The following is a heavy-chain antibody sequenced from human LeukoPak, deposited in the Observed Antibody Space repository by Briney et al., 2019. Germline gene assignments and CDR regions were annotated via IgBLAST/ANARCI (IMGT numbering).Heavy chain of an antibody. CDR3: ARELYDFWSGFDAFDI. Sequence: GGSLRLSCAASGFTFSSYSMNWVRQAPGKGLEWVSYISSSSSTIYYADSVKGRFTISRDNAKNSLYLQMNSLRAEDTAVYYCARELYDFWSGFDAFDIWGQGTWSPSLQ. CDR2: ISSSSSTI. J-gene: IGHJ3*02. CDR1: GFTFSSYS. V-gene: IGHV3-48*04. D-gene: IGHD3/OR15-3a*01.